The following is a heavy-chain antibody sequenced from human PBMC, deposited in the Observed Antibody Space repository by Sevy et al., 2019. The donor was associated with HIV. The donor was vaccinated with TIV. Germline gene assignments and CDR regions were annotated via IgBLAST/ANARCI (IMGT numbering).Heavy chain of an antibody. V-gene: IGHV3-7*01. J-gene: IGHJ4*02. Sequence: GGSLRLSCAVSGFTFSSYWMSWVRQAPGKGLEWVANIKQDGGEQYYVDSVKGRFAISRDNAKNSLFLQMNSLRVEDTAVYYCARSTNSAALDYWGQGTPVTVSS. CDR3: ARSTNSAALDY. D-gene: IGHD2-2*01. CDR2: IKQDGGEQ. CDR1: GFTFSSYW.